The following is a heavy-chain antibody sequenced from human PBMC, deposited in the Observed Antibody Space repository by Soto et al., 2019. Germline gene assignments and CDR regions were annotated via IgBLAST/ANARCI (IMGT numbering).Heavy chain of an antibody. CDR2: ISGSGGST. V-gene: IGHV3-23*01. Sequence: GGSLRLSCAASGFTFSSYAMSWVRQAPGKGLEWVPAISGSGGSTYYADSVKGRFTISRDNSKNTLYLQMNSLRAEDTAVYYCAKAGGQWGIFGVVSLHSNWGQGTLVTVSS. J-gene: IGHJ4*02. CDR3: AKAGGQWGIFGVVSLHSN. CDR1: GFTFSSYA. D-gene: IGHD3-3*01.